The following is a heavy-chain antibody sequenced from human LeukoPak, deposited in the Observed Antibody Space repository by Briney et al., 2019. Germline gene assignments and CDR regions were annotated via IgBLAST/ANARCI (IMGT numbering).Heavy chain of an antibody. CDR1: GDSISSGMYY. CDR2: MYTTGST. V-gene: IGHV4-61*09. D-gene: IGHD3-22*01. Sequence: SETLSLTCIVSGDSISSGMYYWSWIRQPAGKGLEWIGHMYTTGSTNYNPSLKSRVTISADTSKNEFSLKLSSVTAADTAVYYCARDSDYYDTSGYCLDYWGQGTLVTVSS. J-gene: IGHJ4*02. CDR3: ARDSDYYDTSGYCLDY.